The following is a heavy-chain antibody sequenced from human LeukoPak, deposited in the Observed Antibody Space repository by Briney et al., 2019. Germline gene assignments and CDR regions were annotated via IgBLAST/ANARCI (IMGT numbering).Heavy chain of an antibody. CDR1: GFTFSSYA. CDR2: ISGSDGST. V-gene: IGHV3-23*01. D-gene: IGHD3-22*01. J-gene: IGHJ4*02. CDR3: AKAVDSSGYYYIDY. Sequence: HSGGSLRLSCATSGFTFSSYAMSWVRQAPGKGLEWVSGISGSDGSTYYADSVKGRFTISRDNSKNTLFLQMNSLRAEDTAVYYCAKAVDSSGYYYIDYWGQGTLVTVSS.